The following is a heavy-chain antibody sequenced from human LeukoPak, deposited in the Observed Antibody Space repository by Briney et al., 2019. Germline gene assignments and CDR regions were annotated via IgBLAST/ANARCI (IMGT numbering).Heavy chain of an antibody. V-gene: IGHV4-39*01. J-gene: IGHJ3*02. CDR3: ARLGKSGMTTATTRAFDI. D-gene: IGHD4-17*01. CDR2: IFYSGST. CDR1: GDSISSSSYY. Sequence: SETLSLTCTVSGDSISSSSYYWGWIRQPPGKGLEWIGSIFYSGSTYYNPPLKSRLTISVDTSKNQFSLKVTSVTAADTAVYYCARLGKSGMTTATTRAFDIWGQGTVVTVSS.